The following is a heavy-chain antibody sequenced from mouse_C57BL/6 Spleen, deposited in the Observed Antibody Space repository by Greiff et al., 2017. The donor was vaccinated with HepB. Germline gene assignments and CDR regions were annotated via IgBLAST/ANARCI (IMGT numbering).Heavy chain of an antibody. D-gene: IGHD2-3*01. Sequence: VQLQQPGAELVKPGASVKMSCKASGYTFTSYWITWVKQRPGQGLEWIGDIYPGSGSTNYNEKFKSKATLTVDTSSSTAYMRLSSLTSEDSAVYYCVRWLLRPHAMDYGGQGNSVTASS. CDR1: GYTFTSYW. J-gene: IGHJ4*01. V-gene: IGHV1-55*01. CDR3: VRWLLRPHAMDY. CDR2: IYPGSGST.